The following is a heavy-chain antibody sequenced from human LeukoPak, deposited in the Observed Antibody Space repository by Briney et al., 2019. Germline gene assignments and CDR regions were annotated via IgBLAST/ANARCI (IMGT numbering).Heavy chain of an antibody. CDR2: IYHSGST. CDR3: ARRRGYYYNWFDP. Sequence: PSETLSLTCAVSGYSISSGYYWGWIRQPPGKGLEWIGSIYHSGSTYYNPSLKSRVTISVDTSKDQFSLRLSSVTAADTAVYYCARRRGYYYNWFDPWGQGTLVTVSS. J-gene: IGHJ5*02. CDR1: GYSISSGYY. D-gene: IGHD3-22*01. V-gene: IGHV4-38-2*01.